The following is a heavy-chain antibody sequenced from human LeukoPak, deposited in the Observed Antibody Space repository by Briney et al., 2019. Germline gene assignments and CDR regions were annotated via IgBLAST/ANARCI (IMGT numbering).Heavy chain of an antibody. CDR2: IYYSGST. D-gene: IGHD4-23*01. J-gene: IGHJ4*02. CDR1: GGSISSYY. Sequence: SETLSLTCAVSGGSISSYYWSWIRQSPGKGLECIGYIYYSGSTNYNPSLKSRVTISIDTSKNQFSLKLGSVTAADTAVYYCARDPYGGNSFDYWGQGTLVTVSS. V-gene: IGHV4-59*01. CDR3: ARDPYGGNSFDY.